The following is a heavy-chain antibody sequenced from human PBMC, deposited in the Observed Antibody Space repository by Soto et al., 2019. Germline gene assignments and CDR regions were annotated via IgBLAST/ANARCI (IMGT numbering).Heavy chain of an antibody. CDR1: GGSFSGYY. D-gene: IGHD3-3*01. V-gene: IGHV4-34*01. CDR3: ARGTIFGVFTALNWFVP. CDR2: INHSGST. Sequence: PSETLSLTCAVYGGSFSGYYWSWIRQPPGKGLEWIGEINHSGSTNYNPSLKSRVTISVDTSKNQFSLKLSSVTAADTAVYYCARGTIFGVFTALNWFVPWGQATLVTVSS. J-gene: IGHJ5*02.